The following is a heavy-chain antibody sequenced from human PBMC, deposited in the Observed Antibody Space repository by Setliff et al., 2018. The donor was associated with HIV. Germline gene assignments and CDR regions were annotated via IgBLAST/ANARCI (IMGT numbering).Heavy chain of an antibody. CDR1: GFTLSNYA. D-gene: IGHD4-17*01. J-gene: IGHJ6*03. Sequence: GGSLRLSCAASGFTLSNYALNWVRQAPGKGLEWISYISSRSQTIYYADSVKGRFTISRHNAKNSLYLQMNSLRAEDTAVYYCAREIRAGDYPPYNYYFYMDVWGKGTTVTVSS. CDR3: AREIRAGDYPPYNYYFYMDV. CDR2: ISSRSQTI. V-gene: IGHV3-48*01.